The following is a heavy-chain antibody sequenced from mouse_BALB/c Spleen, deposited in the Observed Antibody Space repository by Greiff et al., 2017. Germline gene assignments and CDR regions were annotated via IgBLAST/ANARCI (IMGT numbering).Heavy chain of an antibody. V-gene: IGHV5-12-2*01. Sequence: EVQVVESGGGLVQPGGSLKLSCAASGFTFSSYTMSWVRQTPEKRLEWVAYISNGGGSTYYPDTVKGRFTISRDNAKNTLYLQMSSLKSEDTAMYYCARAHRYGDAMDYWGQGTSVTVSS. J-gene: IGHJ4*01. CDR2: ISNGGGST. D-gene: IGHD2-14*01. CDR1: GFTFSSYT. CDR3: ARAHRYGDAMDY.